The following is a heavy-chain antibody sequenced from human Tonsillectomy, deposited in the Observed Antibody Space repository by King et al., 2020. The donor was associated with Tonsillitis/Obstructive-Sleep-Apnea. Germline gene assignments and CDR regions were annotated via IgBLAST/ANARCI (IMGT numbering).Heavy chain of an antibody. CDR3: ARIPRLRGNYWYFDL. Sequence: QLQESGPGLVKPSETLSLTCTVSGGSISSSSYYWGWIRQPPGKGLEWIGSIYYSGSTYYNPSLKSRFTISVDPSKNQFSLKLSPVTAADTAVYYCARIPRLRGNYWYFDLWGRGTLVTVSS. J-gene: IGHJ2*01. CDR1: GGSISSSSYY. V-gene: IGHV4-39*01. D-gene: IGHD4-17*01. CDR2: IYYSGST.